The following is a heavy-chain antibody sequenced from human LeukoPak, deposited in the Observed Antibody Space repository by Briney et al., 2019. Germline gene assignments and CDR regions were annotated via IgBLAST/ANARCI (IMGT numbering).Heavy chain of an antibody. D-gene: IGHD4-17*01. CDR3: ARARTTRGFDY. V-gene: IGHV3-33*01. CDR2: IWYDGSNK. Sequence: PGRSLRLSCAASGFTFNSYGIHWVRQAPGKGLEGGAFIWYDGSNKYYADSVKGRFTISRDNSKNTLYLKMNSLRAEDTAVYYCARARTTRGFDYWGQGTLVTVSP. CDR1: GFTFNSYG. J-gene: IGHJ4*02.